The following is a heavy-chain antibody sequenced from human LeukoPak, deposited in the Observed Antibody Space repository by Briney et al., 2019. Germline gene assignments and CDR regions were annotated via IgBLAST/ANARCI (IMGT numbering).Heavy chain of an antibody. CDR1: GGSIGSYY. Sequence: SETLSLTCTVSGGSIGSYYWNWIRQAPGKGLEWIGYIHYSGSTNHNSSLKSRVTISVDTSKNQYSLKLSSVTAADTAVYYCARSHCSGGSCYSLVLDYWGQGTLVTVSS. D-gene: IGHD2-15*01. J-gene: IGHJ4*02. V-gene: IGHV4-59*01. CDR2: IHYSGST. CDR3: ARSHCSGGSCYSLVLDY.